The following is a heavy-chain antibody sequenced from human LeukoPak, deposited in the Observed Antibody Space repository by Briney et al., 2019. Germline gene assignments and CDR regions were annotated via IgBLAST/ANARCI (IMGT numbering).Heavy chain of an antibody. Sequence: ASVKVSCKASGYTFTGYYMHWVRQAPGQGLEWMGWINPNSGGTNYAQKFQGRVTMTRDTSISTAYMELSSLRSEDTAVYYCARGRDILTGYYSYYFDYWGQGTLVTVSS. D-gene: IGHD3-9*01. CDR1: GYTFTGYY. V-gene: IGHV1-2*02. CDR3: ARGRDILTGYYSYYFDY. CDR2: INPNSGGT. J-gene: IGHJ4*02.